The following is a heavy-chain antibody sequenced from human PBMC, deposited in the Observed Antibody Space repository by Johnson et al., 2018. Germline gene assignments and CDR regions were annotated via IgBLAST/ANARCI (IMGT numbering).Heavy chain of an antibody. Sequence: QVQLVQSGGGVVQPGRSLRLSCAAAGFTFSSYGMHWVRQAPGKGLDWVAVVSYAGSNNKYADSVKGGFTISRDNSKSTVYLQMNSLRDEDTAVYYCAKDDESYYSIFDYWGQGTLVTVSS. CDR2: VSYAGSNN. J-gene: IGHJ4*02. CDR3: AKDDESYYSIFDY. V-gene: IGHV3-30*18. D-gene: IGHD1-26*01. CDR1: GFTFSSYG.